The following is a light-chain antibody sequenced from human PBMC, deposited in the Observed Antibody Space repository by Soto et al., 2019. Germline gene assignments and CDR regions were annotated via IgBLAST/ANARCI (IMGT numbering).Light chain of an antibody. V-gene: IGKV1-5*03. CDR2: KAS. CDR3: QQYNSYPET. Sequence: DIQMTQSPSTLSASVGDRVTITCRASQSISSWLAWYQQKPRKAPKLLIYKASSLESGVPSRFSGSGSGTEFTLTISSLQPDDFATYYCQQYNSYPETFGQGTKVDIK. CDR1: QSISSW. J-gene: IGKJ1*01.